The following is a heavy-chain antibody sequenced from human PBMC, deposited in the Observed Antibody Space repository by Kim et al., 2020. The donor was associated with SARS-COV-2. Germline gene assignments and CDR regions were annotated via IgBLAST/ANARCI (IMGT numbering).Heavy chain of an antibody. CDR3: ARVVYSSGWYD. D-gene: IGHD6-19*01. CDR2: IYHSGST. Sequence: SETLSLTCTVSGYSISSGYYWGWIRQPPGKGLEWIGSIYHSGSTYYNPSLKSRVTISVDKSKNQFSLKLSSVTAADTAVYYCARVVYSSGWYDWGQGTLVTVSS. J-gene: IGHJ4*02. CDR1: GYSISSGYY. V-gene: IGHV4-38-2*02.